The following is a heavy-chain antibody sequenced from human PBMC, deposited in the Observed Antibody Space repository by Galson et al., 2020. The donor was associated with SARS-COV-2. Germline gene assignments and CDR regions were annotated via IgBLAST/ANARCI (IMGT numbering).Heavy chain of an antibody. Sequence: GGSLRLSCAASGFTFDDYAMHWVRQAPGKGLEWVSGISWNSGSIGYADSVKGRFTISRDNAKNSLYLQMNSLRAEDTALYYCAKGPEGDYWGQGTLVTVSS. J-gene: IGHJ4*02. V-gene: IGHV3-9*01. CDR2: ISWNSGSI. CDR1: GFTFDDYA. CDR3: AKGPEGDY.